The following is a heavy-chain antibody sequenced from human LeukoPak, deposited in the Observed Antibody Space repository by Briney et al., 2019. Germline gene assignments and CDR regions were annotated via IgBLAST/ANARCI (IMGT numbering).Heavy chain of an antibody. CDR1: GGSISRSTYY. CDR3: ASIAAAGNE. Sequence: SETLSLTRTVSGGSISRSTYYWGWIRQPPGRGLEWIGSIYYSGSTYYNPSLKSRVTISVDTSMNQFSLKLSSVTAADTAVYYCASIAAAGNEWGQGTLVTVSS. CDR2: IYYSGST. D-gene: IGHD6-13*01. J-gene: IGHJ4*02. V-gene: IGHV4-39*01.